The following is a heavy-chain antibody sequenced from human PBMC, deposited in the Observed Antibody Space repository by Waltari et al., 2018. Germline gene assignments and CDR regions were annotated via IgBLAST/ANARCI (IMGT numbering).Heavy chain of an antibody. CDR2: INTDGSST. Sequence: EVQLVESGGGLVQPGESLRLSCAASGFTFSSYCMHWVRQAPGKGLAWVSRINTDGSSTSDADSVMGRSTISRDNAKNTLYLQMNSLTVDDTAVYYCAELSSSAFHIWGQGTMVTVSS. CDR1: GFTFSSYC. J-gene: IGHJ3*02. V-gene: IGHV3-74*01. D-gene: IGHD1-7*01. CDR3: AELSSSAFHI.